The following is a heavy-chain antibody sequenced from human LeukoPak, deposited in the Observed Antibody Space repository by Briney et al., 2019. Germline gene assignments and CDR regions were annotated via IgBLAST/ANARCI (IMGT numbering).Heavy chain of an antibody. Sequence: GGSLRLSCAASGFTFSSYAMSWVRQAPGKGLEWVSAISGSGGSTYYADSVKGRFTISRDNSKNTLYLQMNSLRAEDTAVYYCAKDKLRYRLGDGYYFDYWGQGTLVTVSS. CDR3: AKDKLRYRLGDGYYFDY. J-gene: IGHJ4*02. CDR2: ISGSGGST. D-gene: IGHD3-16*01. CDR1: GFTFSSYA. V-gene: IGHV3-23*01.